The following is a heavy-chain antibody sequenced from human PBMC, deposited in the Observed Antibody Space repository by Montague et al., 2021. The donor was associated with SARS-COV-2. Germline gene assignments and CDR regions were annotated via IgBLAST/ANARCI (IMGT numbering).Heavy chain of an antibody. D-gene: IGHD2-15*01. Sequence: SETLSLTCTVSGDSISTSYWAWIRQPTGKGLEWMGYVCYSWRRSYNSSLKSRVTISVDTSKNQVSLNLRSVTAADTAVYFCLRADRRDPYTPHLYYYKGMDLWGQGTTVTVSS. V-gene: IGHV4-59*13. CDR3: LRADRRDPYTPHLYYYKGMDL. J-gene: IGHJ6*02. CDR1: GDSISTSY. CDR2: VCYSWRR.